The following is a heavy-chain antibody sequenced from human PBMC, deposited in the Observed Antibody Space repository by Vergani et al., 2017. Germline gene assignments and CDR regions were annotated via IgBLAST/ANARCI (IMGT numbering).Heavy chain of an antibody. D-gene: IGHD3-9*01. Sequence: EVQLLESGGNLIQPGGSLRLSCGASGFTFSIYAMTWVRLAPGKGVQWVSAVSGSGGNTFYTDSVKGRFTISRDNSKDTLYLQMNSLRVEDKGVYYCARARCIETCYMSNWLDSWGQGTLVTVSS. CDR3: ARARCIETCYMSNWLDS. CDR2: VSGSGGNT. J-gene: IGHJ5*01. CDR1: GFTFSIYA. V-gene: IGHV3-23*01.